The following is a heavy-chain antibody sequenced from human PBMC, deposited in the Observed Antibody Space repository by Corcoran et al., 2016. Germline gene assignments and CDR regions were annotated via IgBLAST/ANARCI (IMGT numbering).Heavy chain of an antibody. CDR1: GGSFSGYY. CDR2: INHSGST. CDR3: ASAIAYTISTTSYYYGMDV. J-gene: IGHJ6*02. V-gene: IGHV4-34*01. Sequence: QVQLQQWGAGLLKPSETLSLTCAVYGGSFSGYYWSWIRQPPGKGLEWIGEINHSGSTNYNPSLKSRVTISVDTSKNQFSLKLRSVTAADTAVYYCASAIAYTISTTSYYYGMDVWGQGTTVTVSS. D-gene: IGHD1-1*01.